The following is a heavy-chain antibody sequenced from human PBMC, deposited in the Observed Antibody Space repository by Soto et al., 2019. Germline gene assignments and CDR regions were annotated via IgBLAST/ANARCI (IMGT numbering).Heavy chain of an antibody. V-gene: IGHV1-3*01. J-gene: IGHJ4*02. CDR1: GYTXRTYA. CDR2: INAGKGNT. Sequence: SXKVSFKATGYTXRTYASHWVRQAPGQRLEWMAWINAGKGNTKYSQNCQGRVTVTRDTSASTAYMELNSLRSEDTAVYYCARAGDDCSTTTCYVIDYWGQGILVTVSS. D-gene: IGHD2-2*01. CDR3: ARAGDDCSTTTCYVIDY.